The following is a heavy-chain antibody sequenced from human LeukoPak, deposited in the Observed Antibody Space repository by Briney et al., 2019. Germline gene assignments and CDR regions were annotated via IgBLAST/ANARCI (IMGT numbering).Heavy chain of an antibody. CDR2: VYYSGST. Sequence: SETLSLTCTVSGGSISTYYWSWIRQPPGKGLEWIGNVYYSGSTNYNPSLKSRVTISVDTSKNQFSLKLSSVTAADTAVYYCAREVITFGNWFDPWGQGTLVTVSS. V-gene: IGHV4-59*01. CDR3: AREVITFGNWFDP. CDR1: GGSISTYY. J-gene: IGHJ5*02. D-gene: IGHD3-16*01.